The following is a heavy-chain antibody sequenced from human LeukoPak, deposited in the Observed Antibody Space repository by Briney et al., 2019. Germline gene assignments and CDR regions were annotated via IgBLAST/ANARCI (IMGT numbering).Heavy chain of an antibody. V-gene: IGHV4-34*01. J-gene: IGHJ4*02. CDR1: GGSFSGYY. Sequence: SETLSLTCAVYGGSFSGYYWSWIRQPPGKGLEWIGEINHSGSTNYNPSLKSRVTISVDTSKNQFSLKLSSVTAADTAVYYCASSGASSGYYLIYNYWGQGTLVTVSS. D-gene: IGHD3-22*01. CDR3: ASSGASSGYYLIYNY. CDR2: INHSGST.